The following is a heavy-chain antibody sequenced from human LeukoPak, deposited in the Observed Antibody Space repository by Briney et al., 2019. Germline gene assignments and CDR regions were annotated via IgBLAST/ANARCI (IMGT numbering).Heavy chain of an antibody. V-gene: IGHV4-34*01. Sequence: SETLSLTCAVYGGSFSGYYWSWIRQPPGKGLEWIGEINHSGSTNYNPSLKSRVTISVDTSKNQFSLKLNSVTAADTAMYYCARGAGKYYFDYWGQGTLVTVSS. CDR2: INHSGST. J-gene: IGHJ4*02. CDR1: GGSFSGYY. CDR3: ARGAGKYYFDY.